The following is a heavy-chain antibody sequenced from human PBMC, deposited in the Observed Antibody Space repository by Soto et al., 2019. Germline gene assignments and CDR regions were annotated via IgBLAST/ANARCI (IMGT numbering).Heavy chain of an antibody. CDR2: ITSSNTYI. Sequence: GGSLRLSCAASGFTFSTYGMYWVRQAPGEGLQWVSSITSSNTYINYGDSVKGRFAISRDNAKNSLYLQMNSLRAEDTAVYFCARDTNYYASGSGVDFWGQGTLVTVSS. J-gene: IGHJ4*02. CDR1: GFTFSTYG. CDR3: ARDTNYYASGSGVDF. D-gene: IGHD3-10*01. V-gene: IGHV3-21*01.